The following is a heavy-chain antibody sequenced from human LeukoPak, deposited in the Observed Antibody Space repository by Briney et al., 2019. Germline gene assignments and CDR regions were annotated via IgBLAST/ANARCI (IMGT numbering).Heavy chain of an antibody. CDR2: INHSGST. Sequence: PSEALSLTCAVYGGSFSGYYCSWIRQPPGKGLEWIGEINHSGSTNYNPSLKSRVTISVDTSKNQFSLKLSSVTAADTAVYYCARGRRFHYYYGSGSYRQYNWFDPWGQGTLVTVSS. CDR1: GGSFSGYY. V-gene: IGHV4-34*01. J-gene: IGHJ5*02. D-gene: IGHD3-10*01. CDR3: ARGRRFHYYYGSGSYRQYNWFDP.